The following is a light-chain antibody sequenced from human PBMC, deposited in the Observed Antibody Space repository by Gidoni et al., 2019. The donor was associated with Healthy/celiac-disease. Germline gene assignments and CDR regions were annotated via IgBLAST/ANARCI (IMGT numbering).Light chain of an antibody. CDR3: QSADSSGTCVV. V-gene: IGLV3-25*02. J-gene: IGLJ2*01. CDR1: ALPKQY. CDR2: KDR. Sequence: SYELTQPPSVSVSPGQTARITCSGDALPKQYAYWYQQKPGQAPVLVIYKDRERPSGIPGRFSGSSSGTTVTLTISGGQAEDEADYYCQSADSSGTCVVFGGGTKLTVL.